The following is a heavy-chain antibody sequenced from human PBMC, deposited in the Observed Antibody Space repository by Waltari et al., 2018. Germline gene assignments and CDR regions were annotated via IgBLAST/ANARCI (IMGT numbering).Heavy chain of an antibody. V-gene: IGHV3-33*01. CDR1: GFSFTNYG. D-gene: IGHD1-26*01. CDR2: IWYDGSKK. Sequence: QEKLVESGGGVVQSGRSLKLSCEASGFSFTNYGMHWVRQAPGKGLEWVAIIWYDGSKKYYADSVKGRCDISRDNSRNTLYLQMDSLRAEDTAVCFCARDQYGESFYYAMNVWGQGTAVTVSS. CDR3: ARDQYGESFYYAMNV. J-gene: IGHJ6*02.